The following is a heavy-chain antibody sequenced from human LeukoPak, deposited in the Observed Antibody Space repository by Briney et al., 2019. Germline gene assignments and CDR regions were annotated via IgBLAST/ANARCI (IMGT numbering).Heavy chain of an antibody. D-gene: IGHD1-26*01. CDR1: GFTFSGYA. J-gene: IGHJ3*02. V-gene: IGHV3-33*01. CDR3: ARGAQSGGYSGPFDI. Sequence: GGSLRLSCTPSGFTFSGYAMHWVRQAPGQGLGGVAVIWFVGSNTYYADSVKGRFTISRDNSKNTLYLQMNSLRAEDTAVYYCARGAQSGGYSGPFDIWGQGTMVTVSS. CDR2: IWFVGSNT.